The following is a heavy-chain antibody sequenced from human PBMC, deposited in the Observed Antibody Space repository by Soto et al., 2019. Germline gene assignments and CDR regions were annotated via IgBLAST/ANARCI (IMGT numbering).Heavy chain of an antibody. J-gene: IGHJ6*02. CDR2: IIPIFGTA. D-gene: IGHD2-2*01. Sequence: SVKVSCKSSAGTFSRYAISLVRQAPGQGLEWMGGIIPIFGTADYAQKFQGRVTITADESTSTAYMELSRLRSEDTAVYYCARSYCRSTSCLYYYYGMDVWGQGTTVTVSS. V-gene: IGHV1-69*13. CDR3: ARSYCRSTSCLYYYYGMDV. CDR1: AGTFSRYA.